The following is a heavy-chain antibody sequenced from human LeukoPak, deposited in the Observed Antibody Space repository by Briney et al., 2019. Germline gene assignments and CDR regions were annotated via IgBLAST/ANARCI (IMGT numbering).Heavy chain of an antibody. CDR1: GCAFSTYS. CDR2: ISSSSSYI. V-gene: IGHV3-21*01. D-gene: IGHD1-7*01. CDR3: ARDAGITGTTDLDY. Sequence: PGGSLRLSCAASGCAFSTYSMDWVRQAPGKGLEGVSSISSSSSYIYYADSVKGRFTISRDNAKNSLYLQMNSRRAEDTAVYYCARDAGITGTTDLDYWGQGSLVTVSS. J-gene: IGHJ4*02.